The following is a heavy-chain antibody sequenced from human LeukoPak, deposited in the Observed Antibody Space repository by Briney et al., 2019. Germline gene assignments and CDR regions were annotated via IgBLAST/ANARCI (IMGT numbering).Heavy chain of an antibody. V-gene: IGHV4-38-2*01. CDR2: IYYSGST. D-gene: IGHD6-19*01. Sequence: PSETLSLTCAVSGYSISSGYYWGWIRHPPGKGLEWIGSIYYSGSTYYNPSLKSRVTISVDTSKNQFSLKLSSVTAADTAVYYCARRPGIAVSGLYYYYYMDVWGKGTTVTVSS. CDR3: ARRPGIAVSGLYYYYYMDV. J-gene: IGHJ6*03. CDR1: GYSISSGYY.